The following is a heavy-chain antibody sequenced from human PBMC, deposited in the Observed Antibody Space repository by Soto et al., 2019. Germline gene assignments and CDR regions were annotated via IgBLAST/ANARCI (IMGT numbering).Heavy chain of an antibody. D-gene: IGHD5-18*01. J-gene: IGHJ6*02. Sequence: QGRLVQNGAEVKKPGFSVTVCCKTSGGTFSKDVINWVRQAPGQGLEWMGLLIPVFGSPIYAQKFQGRIRITADESTSKAFMDLNILRNEATAVYDWPRMLGYTFDPRKNRSSAMDLWGQVTTVSVSS. V-gene: IGHV1-69*01. CDR1: GGTFSKDV. CDR3: PRMLGYTFDPRKNRSSAMDL. CDR2: LIPVFGSP.